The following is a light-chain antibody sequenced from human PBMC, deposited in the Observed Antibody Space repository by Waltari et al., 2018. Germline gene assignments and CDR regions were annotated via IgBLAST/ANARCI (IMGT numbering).Light chain of an antibody. J-gene: IGKJ4*01. CDR2: GAS. CDR3: QQSYTTPLT. Sequence: DIQMTQSPSSLSASVRDRVTISCRASQSISFSLNWYQQKLGQAPRLLIYGASSLQFGVPSKFSGSGSGTDFTLTISGLQPDDIATYYCQQSYTTPLTFGGGTKVEIK. CDR1: QSISFS. V-gene: IGKV1-39*01.